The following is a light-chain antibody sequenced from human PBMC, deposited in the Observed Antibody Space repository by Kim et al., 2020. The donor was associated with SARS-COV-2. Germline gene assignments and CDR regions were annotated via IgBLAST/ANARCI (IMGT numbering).Light chain of an antibody. CDR3: LQHNTYPIT. J-gene: IGKJ5*01. V-gene: IGKV1-17*01. CDR1: QDIRND. CDR2: GAS. Sequence: ASVGDRVTSTGRASQDIRNDLGWYQQNPGRAPKRLIYGASSLQSGVPSRFSGSGSGTEFTLTISSLQPEDFATYFCLQHNTYPITFGQGTRLEIK.